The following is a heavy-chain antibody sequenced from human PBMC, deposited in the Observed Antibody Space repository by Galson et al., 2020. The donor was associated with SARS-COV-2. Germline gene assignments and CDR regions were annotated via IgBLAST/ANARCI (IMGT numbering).Heavy chain of an antibody. CDR3: ARGLGYCSSTSCRTRNYFDY. CDR1: GYSFTSYW. J-gene: IGHJ4*02. D-gene: IGHD2-2*01. V-gene: IGHV5-51*01. Sequence: GESLKIYCKGSGYSFTSYWIGWVRHMPGNGLEWMGIIYPGDSDTRYSPSFQGQVTISADKSISTAYLQWSSLKASDTAMYYCARGLGYCSSTSCRTRNYFDYWGQGTLVTVSA. CDR2: IYPGDSDT.